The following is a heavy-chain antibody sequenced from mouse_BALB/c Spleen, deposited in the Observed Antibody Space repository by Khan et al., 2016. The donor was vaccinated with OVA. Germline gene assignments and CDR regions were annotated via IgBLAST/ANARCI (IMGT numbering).Heavy chain of an antibody. CDR3: ARPLYFSYTLDE. J-gene: IGHJ4*01. V-gene: IGHV9-3-1*01. CDR1: GYTFTNYG. CDR2: INTYTGEP. Sequence: QIQLVQSGPELKKPGETVKISCKASGYTFTNYGMNWVKQSPGKALKWMGWINTYTGEPTYADDFKGRFAFSLETSASTAYLQINNLKNEDTATYFCARPLYFSYTLDEWGQGTSVTVAS. D-gene: IGHD2-1*01.